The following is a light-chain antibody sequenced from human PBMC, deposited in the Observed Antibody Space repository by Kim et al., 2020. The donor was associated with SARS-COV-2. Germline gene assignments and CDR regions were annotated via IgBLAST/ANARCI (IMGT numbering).Light chain of an antibody. V-gene: IGLV7-46*01. J-gene: IGLJ3*02. CDR1: TGAVTSGHY. CDR3: LLSYSGVRV. CDR2: DTD. Sequence: PGGTVTLTCGSSTGAVTSGHYPSWLQQKPGQAPSTLIFDTDNKHSWTPARFSGSVLGGKAALTLSGAQPEDEADYYCLLSYSGVRVFGGGTKLTVL.